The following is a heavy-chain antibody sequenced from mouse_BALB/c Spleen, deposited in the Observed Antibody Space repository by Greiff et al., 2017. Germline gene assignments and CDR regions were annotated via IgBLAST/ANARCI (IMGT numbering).Heavy chain of an antibody. CDR3: ARIGGSYAMDY. CDR2: INPSNGRT. J-gene: IGHJ4*01. D-gene: IGHD2-14*01. Sequence: VQLQQPGAELVKPGASVKLSCKASGYTFTSYWMHWVKQRPGQGLEWIGEINPSNGRTNYNEKFKSKATLTVDKSSSTAYMQLSSLTSEDSAVYYCARIGGSYAMDYWGQGTSVTVSS. V-gene: IGHV1S81*02. CDR1: GYTFTSYW.